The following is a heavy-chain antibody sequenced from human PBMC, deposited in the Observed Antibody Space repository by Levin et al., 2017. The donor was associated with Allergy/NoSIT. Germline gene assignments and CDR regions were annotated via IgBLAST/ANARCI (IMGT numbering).Heavy chain of an antibody. CDR3: ARSGGRSTFFGVAVPGYYGLDV. CDR1: GFTFTEYG. CDR2: ISGSRGRT. V-gene: IGHV3-23*01. D-gene: IGHD3-3*01. Sequence: GGSLRLSCAASGFTFTEYGKSWVRQAPGKGLEWVSIISGSRGRTYYADSVKGRFTISGDTSRNTLYLEMNSLRAEDTALYYCARSGGRSTFFGVAVPGYYGLDVWGQGTTVTVSS. J-gene: IGHJ6*02.